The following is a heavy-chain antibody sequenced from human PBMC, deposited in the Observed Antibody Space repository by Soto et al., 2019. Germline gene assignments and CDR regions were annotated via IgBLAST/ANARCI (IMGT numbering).Heavy chain of an antibody. D-gene: IGHD6-19*01. V-gene: IGHV1-24*01. J-gene: IGHJ4*02. CDR2: FDPGNGNT. CDR3: ARGLQWLDFDY. Sequence: ASVKVSCKVSGYTLTELSMHWVRQAPGKGLEWMGGFDPGNGNTKYSQKFQGRVTITRDTSASTAYMELSSLRSEDTAVYYCARGLQWLDFDYWGQGTLVTVSS. CDR1: GYTLTELS.